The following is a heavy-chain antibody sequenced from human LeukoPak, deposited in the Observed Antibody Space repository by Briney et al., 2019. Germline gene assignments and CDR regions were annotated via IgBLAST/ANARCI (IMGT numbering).Heavy chain of an antibody. CDR3: AKGGGYEAQYYYLDV. CDR2: IRYDGSNK. CDR1: GFTFNNYA. V-gene: IGHV3-30*02. Sequence: GGTLRLSCAASGFTFNNYAMSWVRQAPGKGLEWVAFIRYDGSNKYYADSVKGRFTISRDNSKNTLYLQMKSLRAEDTAVYYCAKGGGYEAQYYYLDVWGKGTTVTISS. J-gene: IGHJ6*03. D-gene: IGHD5-12*01.